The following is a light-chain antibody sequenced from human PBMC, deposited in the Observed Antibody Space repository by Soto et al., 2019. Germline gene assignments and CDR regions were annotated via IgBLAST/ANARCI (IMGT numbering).Light chain of an antibody. CDR2: GAS. CDR1: HSVSSRY. CDR3: EEYYKSSWT. V-gene: IGKV3-20*01. J-gene: IGKJ1*01. Sequence: EILLTQSPGTLSLSPGERATLSCRASHSVSSRYLAWYQQKPAQAPRLLIYGASSRATGIPDSCSRSGSDTDFTLTMSRLEPEDFVVYYGEEYYKSSWTFREGTKVDIK.